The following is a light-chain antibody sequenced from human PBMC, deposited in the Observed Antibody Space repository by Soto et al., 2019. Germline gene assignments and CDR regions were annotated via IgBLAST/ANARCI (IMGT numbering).Light chain of an antibody. CDR2: AAS. CDR3: HQYASSRT. CDR1: QSVSSRY. J-gene: IGKJ1*01. Sequence: EIVLTQSPVTLSLSPGERATLSCRASQSVSSRYFAWYQQTPGQAPRLLIYAASSRAAGIPDRCSGSGSGTDFSLTISRLEPEDFAVYYCHQYASSRTFGPGTKVE. V-gene: IGKV3-20*01.